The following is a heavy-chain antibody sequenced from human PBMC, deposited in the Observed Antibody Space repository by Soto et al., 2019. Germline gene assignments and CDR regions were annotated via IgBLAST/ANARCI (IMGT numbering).Heavy chain of an antibody. CDR2: INHSGST. CDR1: GGSFSGYY. CDR3: ARGPYRRDGYNPFDY. V-gene: IGHV4-34*01. Sequence: SETLSLTCAAYGGSFSGYYWSWIRQPPGKGLEWIGEINHSGSTNYNPSLKSRVTISVDTSKNQFSLKLSSVTAADTAVYYCARGPYRRDGYNPFDYWGQGTLVTVSS. D-gene: IGHD5-12*01. J-gene: IGHJ4*02.